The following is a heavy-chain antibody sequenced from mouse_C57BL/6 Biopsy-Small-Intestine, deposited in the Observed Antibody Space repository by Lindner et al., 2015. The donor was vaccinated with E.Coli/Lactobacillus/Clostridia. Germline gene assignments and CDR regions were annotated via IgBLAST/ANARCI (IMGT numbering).Heavy chain of an antibody. D-gene: IGHD2-12*01. CDR2: IYPGSGNT. V-gene: IGHV1-76*01. J-gene: IGHJ4*01. Sequence: VQLQESGAELVRPGASVKLSCKASGYTFTDYYINWVKQRLGQGLEWIARIYPGSGNTYYNEKFKGKATLTAEKSSSTAYMQLSSLTSEDSAVYFCARSYSANYAMDYWGQGTSVTVSS. CDR1: GYTFTDYY. CDR3: ARSYSANYAMDY.